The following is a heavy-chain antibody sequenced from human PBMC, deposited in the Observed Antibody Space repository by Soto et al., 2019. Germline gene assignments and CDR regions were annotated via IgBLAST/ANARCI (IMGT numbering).Heavy chain of an antibody. D-gene: IGHD3-22*01. CDR2: IIPIFGTA. V-gene: IGHV1-69*13. CDR3: ARVNYYDSSGNFDY. J-gene: IGHJ4*02. CDR1: GGTFSIYA. Sequence: SVKVSCKASGGTFSIYAISCVLQAPGQGLEWMGGIIPIFGTANYAQKFQGRVTITADESTSTAYMELSSLRSEDTAVYYCARVNYYDSSGNFDYWGQGTLVTVSS.